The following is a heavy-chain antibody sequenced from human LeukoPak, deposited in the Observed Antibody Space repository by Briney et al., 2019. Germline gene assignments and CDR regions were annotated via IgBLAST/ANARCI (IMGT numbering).Heavy chain of an antibody. D-gene: IGHD5-18*01. CDR2: KYYRSKWYN. V-gene: IGHV6-1*01. CDR1: GDSVSSNSAA. J-gene: IGHJ4*02. CDR3: ARETIDGYSYGYCDY. Sequence: SQTLSLTFAISGDSVSSNSAAWTWLRQSPSRGLEWLGSKYYRSKWYNDYAVSVKSRITINPDTSKNQFSLQLNSVTPEDTAVYYCARETIDGYSYGYCDYWGQGTLVTVSS.